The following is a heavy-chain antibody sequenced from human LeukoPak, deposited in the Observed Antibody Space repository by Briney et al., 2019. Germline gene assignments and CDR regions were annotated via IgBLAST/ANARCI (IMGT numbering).Heavy chain of an antibody. D-gene: IGHD3-10*01. Sequence: SETLSLTCTVSGGSISSYYWSWIRQPAGKGLEWIGRIYTSGSTNYNPSLKSRVTMSVDTSKNQFSLKLCSVTAADTAVYYCARDLGSGSYYYFDYWGQGTLVTVSS. V-gene: IGHV4-4*07. CDR3: ARDLGSGSYYYFDY. J-gene: IGHJ4*02. CDR1: GGSISSYY. CDR2: IYTSGST.